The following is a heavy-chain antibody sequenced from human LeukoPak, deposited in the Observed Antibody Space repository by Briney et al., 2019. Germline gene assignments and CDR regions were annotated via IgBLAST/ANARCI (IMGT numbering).Heavy chain of an antibody. D-gene: IGHD4-17*01. CDR3: ARRIYGNDAFGI. Sequence: SETLSLTCTVSGYSISSGYYWGWIRQPPGKGLEWIGSIYHSGSTYYDPSLKSRVTISVDTSKNQFSLKLSSVTAADTAVYYCARRIYGNDAFGIWGHGTMVTVSS. CDR2: IYHSGST. V-gene: IGHV4-38-2*02. J-gene: IGHJ3*02. CDR1: GYSISSGYY.